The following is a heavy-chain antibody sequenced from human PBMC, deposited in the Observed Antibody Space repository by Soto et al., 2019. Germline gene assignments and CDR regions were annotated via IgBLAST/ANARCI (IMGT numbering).Heavy chain of an antibody. D-gene: IGHD3-10*01. CDR3: ARSSMVRGVTTTDY. V-gene: IGHV2-26*01. CDR1: GFSLSNARMG. Sequence: QVTLKESGPVLVKPTETLTLTCTVSGFSLSNARMGVSWIRQPPGKALEWLAHIFSNDEKSYSTSLKSRLTISKDTSKSQVVLTMTNMDPVDTATYYCARSSMVRGVTTTDYWGQGTLVTVSS. J-gene: IGHJ4*02. CDR2: IFSNDEK.